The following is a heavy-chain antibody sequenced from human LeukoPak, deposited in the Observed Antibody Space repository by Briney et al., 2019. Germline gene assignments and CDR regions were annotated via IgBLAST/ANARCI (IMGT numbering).Heavy chain of an antibody. D-gene: IGHD3-22*01. Sequence: GGSLRLSCAASGFTFSNYWMSWVRQAPGKGLEWVANIKLDGSERYYVDSVKGRFTISRDNAENSLYLQMNSLRAEDTAVYYCARDDSYSSGYYAYWGQGTLVTLSS. CDR2: IKLDGSER. CDR1: GFTFSNYW. CDR3: ARDDSYSSGYYAY. J-gene: IGHJ4*02. V-gene: IGHV3-7*01.